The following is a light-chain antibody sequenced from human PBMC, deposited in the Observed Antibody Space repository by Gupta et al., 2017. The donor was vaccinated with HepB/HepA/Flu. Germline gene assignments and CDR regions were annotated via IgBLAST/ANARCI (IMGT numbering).Light chain of an antibody. CDR3: RAGDANNGV. J-gene: IGLJ3*02. V-gene: IGLV3-1*01. CDR1: KLGDKY. CDR2: GDN. Sequence: SFALLQPPSVSVSPGQTAPITCSGEKLGDKYISWYQQKPGQSPLLVIVGDNRRPAGIPGRFSGSNSGSTATLTIGGTQAVDEGYYYCRAGDANNGVFGAGTKLTVL.